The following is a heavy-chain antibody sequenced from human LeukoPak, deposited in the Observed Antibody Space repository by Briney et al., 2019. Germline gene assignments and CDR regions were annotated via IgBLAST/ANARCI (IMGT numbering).Heavy chain of an antibody. CDR1: GFTVSSNY. J-gene: IGHJ5*02. D-gene: IGHD3-16*01. CDR2: LYSGGST. CDR3: ARVRGSNWFDP. V-gene: IGHV3-53*01. Sequence: GSLRLSCAASGFTVSSNYMSWVRQAPGKGLEWVSVLYSGGSTYYADSVKGRFTVSRDNSKNTVYLQMNSLRVEDTAVYYCARVRGSNWFDPWGQGTLVTVSS.